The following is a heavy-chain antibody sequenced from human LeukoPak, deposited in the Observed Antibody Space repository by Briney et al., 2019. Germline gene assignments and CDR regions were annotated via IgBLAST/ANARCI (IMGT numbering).Heavy chain of an antibody. CDR2: IYTSGST. Sequence: SQTLSLTCTVSGGSISSGSYYWSWIRQPAGKGLEWIGRIYTSGSTNYNPSLKSRVTISVDTSKNQFSLKLSSVTAADTAVYYCARDLVSGGFLDCSSTSCYLPEWGQGTLVTVSS. D-gene: IGHD2-2*01. CDR1: GGSISSGSYY. J-gene: IGHJ4*02. V-gene: IGHV4-61*02. CDR3: ARDLVSGGFLDCSSTSCYLPE.